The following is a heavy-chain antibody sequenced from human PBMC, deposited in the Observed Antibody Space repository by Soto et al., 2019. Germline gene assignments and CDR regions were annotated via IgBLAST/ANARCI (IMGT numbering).Heavy chain of an antibody. J-gene: IGHJ4*02. CDR2: INPFDGSR. CDR1: GYIFTSYY. V-gene: IGHV1-46*03. D-gene: IGHD3-10*01. Sequence: QVQLVQSGAEVKKPGASVKVSCKASGYIFTSYYIHWVRQAPGPGLEWMGWINPFDGSRMFAQNFQGRVTRTRATSTSTVYMEVSSLRSEDTAVYYCSRVDPGETSPFDHWGQGTLVTVSS. CDR3: SRVDPGETSPFDH.